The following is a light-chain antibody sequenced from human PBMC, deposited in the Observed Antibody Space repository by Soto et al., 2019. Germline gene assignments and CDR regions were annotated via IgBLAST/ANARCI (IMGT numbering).Light chain of an antibody. CDR1: TGAVTSGHY. J-gene: IGLJ1*01. CDR2: DTS. Sequence: QAVVTQEPSLTVSPGGTVTLTCGSSTGAVTSGHYPYWFQQKPGQAPRTLIYDTSNKDSWTPARFSGSLLGGKAALTLSGAQPEDEADYYCLLFYSGTYVFGTGTKLTVL. V-gene: IGLV7-46*01. CDR3: LLFYSGTYV.